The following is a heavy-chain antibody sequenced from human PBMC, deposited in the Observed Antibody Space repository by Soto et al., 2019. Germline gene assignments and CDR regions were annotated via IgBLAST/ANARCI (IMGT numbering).Heavy chain of an antibody. CDR3: ARVGEDWSGGSCYLWFDP. CDR1: GYTFTSYD. V-gene: IGHV1-8*01. CDR2: MNPNSGNT. D-gene: IGHD2-15*01. Sequence: QVQLVQSGAEVKKPGASVKVSCKASGYTFTSYDINWVRQATGQGLEWMGWMNPNSGNTGYAQKFPGRVTMTRNTSISTAYMDLSSRRSEDTAVYYCARVGEDWSGGSCYLWFDPWGQGTLVTVSS. J-gene: IGHJ5*02.